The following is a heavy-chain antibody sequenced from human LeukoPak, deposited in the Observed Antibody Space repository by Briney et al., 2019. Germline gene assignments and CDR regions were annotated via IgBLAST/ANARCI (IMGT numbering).Heavy chain of an antibody. CDR1: GFTFSSYG. CDR3: AKAPMVVVLGSFGYFDY. V-gene: IGHV3-33*06. D-gene: IGHD3-22*01. CDR2: IWYDGSNK. J-gene: IGHJ4*02. Sequence: GGSLRLSCAASGFTFSSYGMHWVRQAPGKGLEWVAVIWYDGSNKYYADSVKGRFTISRDNSKNTLYLQMNSLRAEDTAVYYCAKAPMVVVLGSFGYFDYWGQGTLVTVSS.